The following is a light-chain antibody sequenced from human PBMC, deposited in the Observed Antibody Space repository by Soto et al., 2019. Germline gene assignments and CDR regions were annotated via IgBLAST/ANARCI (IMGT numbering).Light chain of an antibody. Sequence: QSALTQPPSASGSPGQSVTISCTGTSSDVGGYKFVSWYQQHPGKAPKLIIYEVIKRPSGVPDRFSGSKSGNTASLTVSGLQAEDEGDYYCSSYTSSSSRVFGGGTKLTVL. J-gene: IGLJ3*02. CDR3: SSYTSSSSRV. CDR2: EVI. V-gene: IGLV2-8*01. CDR1: SSDVGGYKF.